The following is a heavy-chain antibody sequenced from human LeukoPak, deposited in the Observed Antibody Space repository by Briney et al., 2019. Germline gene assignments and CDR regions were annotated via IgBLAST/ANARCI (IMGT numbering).Heavy chain of an antibody. CDR3: ARDVVVAATRWFDP. D-gene: IGHD2-15*01. CDR1: GGSISSYY. J-gene: IGHJ5*02. CDR2: IYYSGST. V-gene: IGHV4-59*12. Sequence: SETLSLTCTVSGGSISSYYWSWIRQPPGKGLEWIGSIYYSGSTYYNPSLKSRVTISVDTSKNQFSLKLSSVTAADTAVYYCARDVVVAATRWFDPWGQGTLVTVSS.